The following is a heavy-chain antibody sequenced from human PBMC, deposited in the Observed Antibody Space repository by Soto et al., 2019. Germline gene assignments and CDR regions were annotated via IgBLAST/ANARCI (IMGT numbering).Heavy chain of an antibody. CDR3: ASTRITKVYDYYGMDV. D-gene: IGHD3-16*01. Sequence: PGGSLRLSCATSGFTFNDYAMSWVRQAPGKGLEWVSAIAFTGSATYYAYSVKGRFTISRDNSKNIVYLQMNSLRVDDTALYYFASTRITKVYDYYGMDVWGQGTTVTVSS. V-gene: IGHV3-23*05. CDR1: GFTFNDYA. J-gene: IGHJ6*02. CDR2: IAFTGSAT.